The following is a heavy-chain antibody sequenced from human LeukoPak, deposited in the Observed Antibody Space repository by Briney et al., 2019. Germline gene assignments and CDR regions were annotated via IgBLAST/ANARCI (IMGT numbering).Heavy chain of an antibody. CDR1: GGSISSYY. J-gene: IGHJ3*02. CDR3: AREGPWGSGYPEFGAPLGGLNWSERDAFDI. D-gene: IGHD3-22*01. Sequence: SETLSLTCTVSGGSISSYYWSWIRQPAGKGLEWIGRIYTSGSTNYNPSLKSRVTMSVDTSKNQFSLKLSSVTAADTAVYYCAREGPWGSGYPEFGAPLGGLNWSERDAFDIWGQGTMVTVSS. V-gene: IGHV4-4*07. CDR2: IYTSGST.